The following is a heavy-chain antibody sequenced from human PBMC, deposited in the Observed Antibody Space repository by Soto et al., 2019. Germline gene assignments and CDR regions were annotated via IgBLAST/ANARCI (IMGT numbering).Heavy chain of an antibody. CDR3: ARDPWSPRVGRHNYYSYMDV. D-gene: IGHD2-15*01. J-gene: IGHJ6*03. CDR2: TYYRSKWYN. V-gene: IGHV6-1*01. Sequence: PSQTLSLTCAISGDSVSSNSAAWNWIRQSPSRGLEWLGRTYYRSKWYNDYAVSVKSRITINPDTSKNQFSLQLNSVTPEDTAVYYCARDPWSPRVGRHNYYSYMDVWGKGTTVTVSS. CDR1: GDSVSSNSAA.